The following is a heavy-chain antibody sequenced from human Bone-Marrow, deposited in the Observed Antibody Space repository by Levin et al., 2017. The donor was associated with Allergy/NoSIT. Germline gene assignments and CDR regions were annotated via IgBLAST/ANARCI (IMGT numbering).Heavy chain of an antibody. CDR3: ARSWEQWPWDVFDI. Sequence: SETLSLTCSVSGGSISRSSHYWGWIRQSPGTGLEWIGSIYYSVSTYYTPSLKSRVSISVDTSKNQFSLKLTSVTAADTAVYYCARSWEQWPWDVFDIWGQGTMVTVSS. J-gene: IGHJ3*02. D-gene: IGHD6-19*01. V-gene: IGHV4-39*01. CDR1: GGSISRSSHY. CDR2: IYYSVST.